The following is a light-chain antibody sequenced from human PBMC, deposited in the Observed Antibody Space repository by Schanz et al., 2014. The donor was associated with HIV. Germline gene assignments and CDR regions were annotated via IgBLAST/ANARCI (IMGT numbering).Light chain of an antibody. CDR2: DGA. CDR3: QQYDGWPLS. Sequence: EIVMTQSPATLSVSPGETVTLSCRASQSVDSYLAWYRQKPGQAPRLLIYDGAHRAPGIPVRFSGSGSGTEFTLTISSLQSEDFALYYCQQYDGWPLSFGGGTKVEIK. J-gene: IGKJ4*01. V-gene: IGKV3D-15*01. CDR1: QSVDSY.